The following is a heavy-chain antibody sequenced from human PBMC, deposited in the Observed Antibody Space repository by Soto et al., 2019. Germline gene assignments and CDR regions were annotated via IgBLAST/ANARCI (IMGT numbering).Heavy chain of an antibody. J-gene: IGHJ4*02. CDR1: GFSVSSYA. Sequence: GWSLRLFCAAAGFSVSSYAMSWVRQAPGKGLEWVSAISGSGGSTYYADSVKGRFTISRDNSKNTLYLQMNSLRAEDTAVYYCARGGTTRTYWGLFYNWGQRTPVTV. D-gene: IGHD7-27*01. CDR3: ARGGTTRTYWGLFYN. V-gene: IGHV3-23*01. CDR2: ISGSGGST.